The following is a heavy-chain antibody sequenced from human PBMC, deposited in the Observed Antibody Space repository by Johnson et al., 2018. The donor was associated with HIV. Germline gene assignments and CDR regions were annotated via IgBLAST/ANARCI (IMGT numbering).Heavy chain of an antibody. V-gene: IGHV3-30-3*02. D-gene: IGHD2-2*01. CDR2: ISYDGSNK. J-gene: IGHJ3*01. Sequence: QVQLVESGGGVVQPGRSLRLSCAASGFTFSRYAIHWVRQAPGKGLEWVALISYDGSNKYYADSVKGRFTISRDNSKNTLYLQMNSLRTEDTAVYYCSKLIEYHEDGWDAFDLWGQGTMVTVSS. CDR3: SKLIEYHEDGWDAFDL. CDR1: GFTFSRYA.